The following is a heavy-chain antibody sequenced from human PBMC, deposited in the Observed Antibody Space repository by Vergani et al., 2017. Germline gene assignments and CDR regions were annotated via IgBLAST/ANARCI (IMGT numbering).Heavy chain of an antibody. CDR1: GYSITSGYY. V-gene: IGHV4-38-2*01. CDR2: IYHTGSA. CDR3: ARSRPYCTSGSCPAI. Sequence: QVQLLESGPGLLKPSETLSLTCSVSGYSITSGYYWGWIRQPPGRGLEWIGSIYHTGSAYYNPSLKSRVSISVDTSKSQFSLKLNSVTVADTAVYYCARSRPYCTSGSCPAIWGQGTLVTVSS. J-gene: IGHJ4*02. D-gene: IGHD2-15*01.